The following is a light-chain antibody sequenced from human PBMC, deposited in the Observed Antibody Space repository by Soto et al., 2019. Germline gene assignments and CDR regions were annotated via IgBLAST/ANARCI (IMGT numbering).Light chain of an antibody. CDR3: LSYTSANTRV. CDR1: SSDVGGFDY. Sequence: QSVLTQPASVSGSPGQSITISCTGSSSDVGGFDYVSWYQQHPGKAPKLMIYDVSNRPSGVSNRFSGSKSGNTASLTISGLQPEDEADYYCLSYTSANTRVFGGGTKLTVL. V-gene: IGLV2-14*03. J-gene: IGLJ3*02. CDR2: DVS.